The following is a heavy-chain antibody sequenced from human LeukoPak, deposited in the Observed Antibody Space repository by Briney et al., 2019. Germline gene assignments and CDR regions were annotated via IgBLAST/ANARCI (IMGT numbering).Heavy chain of an antibody. Sequence: LRLFCTASGFTSGDYAMSWFRQAPGKGLEWVGFIRSKAYGGTTEYAASVKGRFTISRDDSKSIAYLQMNSLKTVDTAVYYCTRGDEESYSSGSYIWGTLSHNWFDPWGQGTLVTVSS. D-gene: IGHD6-19*01. J-gene: IGHJ5*02. CDR2: IRSKAYGGTT. CDR3: TRGDEESYSSGSYIWGTLSHNWFDP. CDR1: GFTSGDYA. V-gene: IGHV3-49*03.